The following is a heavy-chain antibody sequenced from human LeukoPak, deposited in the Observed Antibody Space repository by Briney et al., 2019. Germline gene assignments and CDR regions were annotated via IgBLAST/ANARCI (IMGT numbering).Heavy chain of an antibody. CDR1: GGSISSPNW. Sequence: SETLSPTCAVSGGSISSPNWWSWVRQPPGKGLEWIGEIYHSGMTNYKTSLKSRVTISVDESKNQFSLKLSSVTAADTAVYYCARDLVENSRGHDFWGQGILVIVSS. J-gene: IGHJ4*02. CDR3: ARDLVENSRGHDF. D-gene: IGHD2-15*01. CDR2: IYHSGMT. V-gene: IGHV4-4*02.